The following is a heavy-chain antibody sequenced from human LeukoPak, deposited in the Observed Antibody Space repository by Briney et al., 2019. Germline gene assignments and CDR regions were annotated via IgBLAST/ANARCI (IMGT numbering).Heavy chain of an antibody. V-gene: IGHV3-9*03. CDR2: INWNSGSI. D-gene: IGHD3-10*01. Sequence: QSGGSLRLSCAAPGFTFDDYAMHWVRQAPGKGLEWVSGINWNSGSIGYADSVKGRFTISRDNAKNSLYLQMNSLRAEDMALYYCAKSRYYGSGTYSPSAFDIWGQGTMVTVSS. CDR3: AKSRYYGSGTYSPSAFDI. CDR1: GFTFDDYA. J-gene: IGHJ3*02.